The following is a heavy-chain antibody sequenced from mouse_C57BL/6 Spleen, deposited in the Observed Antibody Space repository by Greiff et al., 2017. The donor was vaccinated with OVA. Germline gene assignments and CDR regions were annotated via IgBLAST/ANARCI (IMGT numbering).Heavy chain of an antibody. Sequence: QVTLKVSGPGILQSSQTLSLTCSFSGFSLSTSGMGVSWIRQPSGKGLEWLAHIYWDDDTRYNPSLKSRLTISKDTSRNQVFLKITSVDTADTATYSGARGPRLYYYGSSYWYFDVWGTGTTVTVSS. D-gene: IGHD1-1*01. J-gene: IGHJ1*03. CDR3: ARGPRLYYYGSSYWYFDV. CDR1: GFSLSTSGMG. V-gene: IGHV8-12*01. CDR2: IYWDDDT.